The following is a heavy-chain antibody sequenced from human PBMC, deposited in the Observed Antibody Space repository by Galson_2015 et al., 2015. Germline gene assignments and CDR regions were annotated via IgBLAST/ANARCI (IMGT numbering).Heavy chain of an antibody. Sequence: SVKVSCKASGGTFSSYGVNWVRQAPGQGLEWMGVITPMGGIAPLFGTPSYAQKFQGRVTITADESASTVYMALSGLRSEDTAVYFCAREPLPGVHSFYYGMDVWGQGTTVTVSS. CDR2: IAPLFGTP. J-gene: IGHJ6*02. CDR3: AREPLPGVHSFYYGMDV. CDR1: GGTFSSYG. D-gene: IGHD2-2*01. V-gene: IGHV1-69*13.